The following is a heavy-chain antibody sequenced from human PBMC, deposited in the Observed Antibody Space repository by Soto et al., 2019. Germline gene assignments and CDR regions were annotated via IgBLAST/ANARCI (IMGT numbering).Heavy chain of an antibody. CDR3: ARGRYGDY. V-gene: IGHV1-18*01. CDR1: GYTFTTYG. CDR2: ISAHNGNT. J-gene: IGHJ4*02. Sequence: QVHLVQSGAEVKKPGASVKVSCKGSGYTFTTYGITWVRQAPGQGLEWMGWISAHNGNTNYAQKLQGRVTVTRDTSTRTAYMELRSLISVDPAVYYCARGRYGDYWGQGALVTVSS. D-gene: IGHD1-1*01.